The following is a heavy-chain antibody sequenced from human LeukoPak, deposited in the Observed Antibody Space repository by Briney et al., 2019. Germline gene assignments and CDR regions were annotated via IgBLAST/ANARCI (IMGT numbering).Heavy chain of an antibody. CDR3: AGRQYNWNLNFDS. CDR1: GGSISSYY. D-gene: IGHD1-20*01. Sequence: SETLSLTCTVSGGSISSYYWSWIRQPPGKGLEWIGYIYTSGSTNYNPSLKSRVTISVDTSKNQFSLKLSSVTAADTAVYYCAGRQYNWNLNFDSWGQGTLVTVSS. J-gene: IGHJ4*02. V-gene: IGHV4-4*09. CDR2: IYTSGST.